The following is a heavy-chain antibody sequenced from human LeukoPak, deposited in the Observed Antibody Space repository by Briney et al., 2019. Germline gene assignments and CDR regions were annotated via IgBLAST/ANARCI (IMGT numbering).Heavy chain of an antibody. CDR3: ARGYEDSGWSFHH. CDR1: GYQFTNYW. D-gene: IGHD6-13*01. V-gene: IGHV5-51*01. Sequence: GESLKISCKGSGYQFTNYWIGWVRQKPGKGLEWTGIIYLGDSDTRYSPSFQGQVTISVDKSISTAYLQWSSLKASDTAMYYCARGYEDSGWSFHHWGQGTLVTVSS. J-gene: IGHJ1*01. CDR2: IYLGDSDT.